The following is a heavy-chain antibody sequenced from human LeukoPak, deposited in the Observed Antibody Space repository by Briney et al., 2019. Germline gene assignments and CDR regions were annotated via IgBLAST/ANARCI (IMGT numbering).Heavy chain of an antibody. V-gene: IGHV1-18*01. Sequence: VASVKVSCKASGYTFTNYGISWVRQAPGQGLEWMGWSSPYNGKTDYAQKLQGRVTMTTDTSTSTAYMELRSLRSDDTAMYYCARGLLTFGGVIGGPQALEYFQHWGQCTLVTVSS. D-gene: IGHD3-16*02. CDR1: GYTFTNYG. CDR2: SSPYNGKT. CDR3: ARGLLTFGGVIGGPQALEYFQH. J-gene: IGHJ1*01.